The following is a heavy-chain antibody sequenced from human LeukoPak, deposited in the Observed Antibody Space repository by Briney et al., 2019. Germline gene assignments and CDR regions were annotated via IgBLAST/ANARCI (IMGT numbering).Heavy chain of an antibody. Sequence: SETLSLTCTVSGYSISSDYYWGWIRQPPGKGLEWIGTIYHSGSTYYNPSLKSRVTISVDTSKNQFSLKLSSVTAADTAVYYCARVTGDLTFDYWGQGTLVTVSS. CDR1: GYSISSDYY. V-gene: IGHV4-38-2*02. CDR2: IYHSGST. CDR3: ARVTGDLTFDY. J-gene: IGHJ4*02. D-gene: IGHD4-17*01.